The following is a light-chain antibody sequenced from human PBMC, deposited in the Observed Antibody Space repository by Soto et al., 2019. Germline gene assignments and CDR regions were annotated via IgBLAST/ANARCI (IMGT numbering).Light chain of an antibody. CDR2: EVS. V-gene: IGLV2-18*02. CDR1: STDVGSYNR. CDR3: SSYTSSNSVV. Sequence: QSVLTQPPSVSGSPGQSVTISCTGTSTDVGSYNRVSWYQQPPGTAPKLMIYEVSYPPSGVPDRFSGSKSGNTASLTISGLQAEDEADYYCSSYTSSNSVVFGGGTQLTVL. J-gene: IGLJ2*01.